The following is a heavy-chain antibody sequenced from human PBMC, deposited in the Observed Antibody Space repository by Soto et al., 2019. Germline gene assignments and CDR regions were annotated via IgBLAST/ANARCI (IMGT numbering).Heavy chain of an antibody. CDR2: IGTAGDT. D-gene: IGHD6-13*01. CDR3: ARGWLATGGSLSYMDV. J-gene: IGHJ6*03. V-gene: IGHV3-13*01. CDR1: GFTFSSYD. Sequence: EVQLVESGGGLIQPGGSLRLSCAASGFTFSSYDMHWVRQAPGKGLEWVSAIGTAGDTYYPGSVKGRFTISRENAKNSLYLQMNSLRAGDTALYYCARGWLATGGSLSYMDVWGKGTTVTVSS.